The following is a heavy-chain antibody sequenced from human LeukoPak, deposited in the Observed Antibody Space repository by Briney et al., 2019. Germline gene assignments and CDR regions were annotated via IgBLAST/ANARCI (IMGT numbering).Heavy chain of an antibody. CDR3: ARGQRSYYDILTGYYMDNWFDP. Sequence: GASVKVSCKASGYTFTSYGISWVRQAPGQGLEWMGWISAYNGNPNYAQKLQGRVTMTRNTSISTAYTELSSLRSEDTAVYYCARGQRSYYDILTGYYMDNWFDPWGQGTLVTVSS. CDR1: GYTFTSYG. CDR2: ISAYNGNP. D-gene: IGHD3-9*01. V-gene: IGHV1-18*01. J-gene: IGHJ5*02.